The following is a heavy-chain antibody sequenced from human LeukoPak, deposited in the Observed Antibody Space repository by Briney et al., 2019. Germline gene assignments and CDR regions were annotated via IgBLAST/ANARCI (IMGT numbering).Heavy chain of an antibody. J-gene: IGHJ6*02. V-gene: IGHV3-53*04. CDR2: IYSGGST. CDR1: GFTVSSNY. Sequence: GGSLRLSCAASGFTVSSNYMSWVRQAPGKGLEWVSVIYSGGSTYYADSVKGRFTISRHNSKNTLYLQMNSLRAEDTAVYYCATDLRIAAAEYYYSMDVWGQGTTVTVSS. CDR3: ATDLRIAAAEYYYSMDV. D-gene: IGHD6-13*01.